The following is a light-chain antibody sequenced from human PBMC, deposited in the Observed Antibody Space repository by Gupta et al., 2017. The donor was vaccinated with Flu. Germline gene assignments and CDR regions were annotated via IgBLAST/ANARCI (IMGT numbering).Light chain of an antibody. J-gene: IGLJ2*01. CDR2: DDS. CDR1: NVGTKR. Sequence: GQTARISGEAANVGTKRGHGYHQKQGRAPVLVVYDDSDRPSGIPELFSVSNSGNVATLTIIGVEAGYEADYYWHVCDSGSYHVVVGGGTKLPVL. CDR3: HVCDSGSYHVV. V-gene: IGLV3-21*02.